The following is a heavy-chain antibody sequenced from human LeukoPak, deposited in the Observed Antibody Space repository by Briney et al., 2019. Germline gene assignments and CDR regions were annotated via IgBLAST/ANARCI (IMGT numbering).Heavy chain of an antibody. CDR1: GYTFTSYD. D-gene: IGHD2-21*02. Sequence: ASVKVSCTASGYTFTSYDINWVRQAPGQGLEWMGWMNPNSGNTDYAQKFQGRVTMTRDTSISTAYMELSRLRSDDTAVYYCARIKCGGDCRGYYYYYHMDVWGKGTTVTISS. CDR2: MNPNSGNT. J-gene: IGHJ6*03. V-gene: IGHV1-8*01. CDR3: ARIKCGGDCRGYYYYYHMDV.